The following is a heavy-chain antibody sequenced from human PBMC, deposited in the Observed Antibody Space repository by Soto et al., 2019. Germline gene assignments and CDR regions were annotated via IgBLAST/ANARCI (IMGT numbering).Heavy chain of an antibody. J-gene: IGHJ5*02. D-gene: IGHD3-10*01. Sequence: ASVKVDWKASGYTFTGYAVDWVRQTPGQRLEWMGWINAGNGNTKHAQQLQGRVPMTTDTSTSTAYMDLRSLRSDDTAVYYCARDPDYYYGSGSDTRLDPSGQGTLLTVSS. CDR3: ARDPDYYYGSGSDTRLDP. CDR1: GYTFTGYA. V-gene: IGHV1-3*01. CDR2: INAGNGNT.